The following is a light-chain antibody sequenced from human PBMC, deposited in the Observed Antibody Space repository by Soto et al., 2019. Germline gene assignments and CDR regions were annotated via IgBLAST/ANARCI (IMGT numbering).Light chain of an antibody. CDR2: EVS. CDR3: SSFAVRNNLL. J-gene: IGLJ3*02. CDR1: SSDVGRYNY. Sequence: QSVLTQPPSASGSPGQSVTISCTGTSSDVGRYNYVSWYQQHPGKAPKLIIYEVSQRPSGVPDRFSGSKSGNTASLTVSGLQAEDEADYYCSSFAVRNNLLFGGGTKLTVL. V-gene: IGLV2-8*01.